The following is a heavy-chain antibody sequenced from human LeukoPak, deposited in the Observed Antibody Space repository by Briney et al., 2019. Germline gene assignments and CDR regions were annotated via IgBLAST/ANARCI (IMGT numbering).Heavy chain of an antibody. Sequence: ASVKVSCTASGGTFSSYGISWVRQAPGQGIEWMGGIIPIFGTANYAQKFQGRVTITADESTSTAYMELSSLRSEDTAVYYCARPYSSSSYYYGMDVWGQGTTVTVSS. CDR3: ARPYSSSSYYYGMDV. CDR1: GGTFSSYG. CDR2: IIPIFGTA. J-gene: IGHJ6*02. D-gene: IGHD6-6*01. V-gene: IGHV1-69*13.